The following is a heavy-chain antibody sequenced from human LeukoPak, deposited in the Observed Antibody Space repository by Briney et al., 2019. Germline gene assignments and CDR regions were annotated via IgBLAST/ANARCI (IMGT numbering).Heavy chain of an antibody. V-gene: IGHV3-23*01. CDR1: GFTFSSYA. D-gene: IGHD6-13*01. J-gene: IGHJ4*02. CDR3: AKDSSSWTLFDY. CDR2: ISDSGDST. Sequence: GGSLRLSCATSGFTFSSYAMSWVRQAPGKGLEWVSGISDSGDSTYYADSVKGRFTISRGNSKNTLYLQMNSLRAEDMAVYYCAKDSSSWTLFDYWGQGTLVTVSS.